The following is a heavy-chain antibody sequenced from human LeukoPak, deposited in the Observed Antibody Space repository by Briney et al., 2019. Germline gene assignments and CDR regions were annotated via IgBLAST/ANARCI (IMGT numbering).Heavy chain of an antibody. Sequence: GGSLSLTCTASGYSMSHYYMTWIRQAPGKGLDWVANIKQDGSERYYVDSVRGRFTISRDNAKNSLFLQMNSLRAEETAVYYGEREVFLRGHYVFDNWGQGTMVTVSS. D-gene: IGHD2/OR15-2a*01. CDR1: GYSMSHYY. V-gene: IGHV3-7*05. CDR3: EREVFLRGHYVFDN. CDR2: IKQDGSER. J-gene: IGHJ3*02.